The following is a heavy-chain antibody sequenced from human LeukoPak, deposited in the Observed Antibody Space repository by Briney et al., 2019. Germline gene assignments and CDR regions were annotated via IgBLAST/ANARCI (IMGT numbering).Heavy chain of an antibody. CDR1: GFTFSSYW. CDR2: INQDGSER. J-gene: IGHJ3*02. Sequence: GGSLRLSCAASGFTFSSYWMTWVRQAQGKGLEWVANINQDGSERHYVDSVKGRFNISRDNAKNSLYLQLNILRAEDTAVYYCARVGTDWYRGAFDIWGQGTMVTVSS. D-gene: IGHD6-19*01. CDR3: ARVGTDWYRGAFDI. V-gene: IGHV3-7*01.